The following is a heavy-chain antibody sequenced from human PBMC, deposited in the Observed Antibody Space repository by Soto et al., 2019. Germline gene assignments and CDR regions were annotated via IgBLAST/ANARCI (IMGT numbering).Heavy chain of an antibody. CDR1: AVSISNDGYF. Sequence: QVQLQESGPGLVEPSQTLSLTCTVSAVSISNDGYFWTWIRQRPGKGPEWIGYISNSGSSFSNPALMSRLDFSIDTSKNRFSLKLTSTTASNTAIYDCASRVPRRSYLGVFDYVGHGTLVTDTS. CDR3: ASRVPRRSYLGVFDY. CDR2: ISNSGSS. J-gene: IGHJ4*01. D-gene: IGHD1-26*01. V-gene: IGHV4-31*03.